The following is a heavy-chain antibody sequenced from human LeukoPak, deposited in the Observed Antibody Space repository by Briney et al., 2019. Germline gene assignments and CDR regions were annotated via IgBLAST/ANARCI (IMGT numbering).Heavy chain of an antibody. J-gene: IGHJ1*01. CDR1: GFTVSSNY. D-gene: IGHD3-10*01. V-gene: IGHV3-53*01. Sequence: GGSLRLSCAASGFTVSSNYMSWVRQAPGKGLEWVSIIYSDGTTDYSDSVKGRFTISSDNSKNTLYLQMNSLRAEDTAVYYCAEVRRGSGGSPECIQHWGQGTLVIVSS. CDR2: IYSDGTT. CDR3: AEVRRGSGGSPECIQH.